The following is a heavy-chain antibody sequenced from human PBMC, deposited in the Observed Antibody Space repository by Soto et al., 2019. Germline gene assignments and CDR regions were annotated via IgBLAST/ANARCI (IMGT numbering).Heavy chain of an antibody. CDR1: GFTFGDYA. Sequence: GGSRRLSCTASGFTFGDYAMSWFRQASGRGLEWVGFIRSKAYGGTTEYAASVKGRFTISRDDSKSIAYLQMNSLKTEDTAVYYCTRYSYGLFDYWGQGTLVTVSS. V-gene: IGHV3-49*03. J-gene: IGHJ4*02. CDR2: IRSKAYGGTT. CDR3: TRYSYGLFDY. D-gene: IGHD5-18*01.